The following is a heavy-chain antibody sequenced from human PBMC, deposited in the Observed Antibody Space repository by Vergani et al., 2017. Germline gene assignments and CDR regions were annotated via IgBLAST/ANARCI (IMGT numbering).Heavy chain of an antibody. D-gene: IGHD3-10*01. CDR1: GGSFSGYY. Sequence: QVQLQQWGAGLLKPSETLSLTCAVYGGSFSGYYWSWIRQPPGKGLEWIGEINHIGSTNYNPSLKSRVTISVDTSKNQFSLKLSSVTAADTAVYYCARGPVGTMVRGVFDYWGQGTLVTVSS. CDR2: INHIGST. V-gene: IGHV4-34*01. CDR3: ARGPVGTMVRGVFDY. J-gene: IGHJ4*02.